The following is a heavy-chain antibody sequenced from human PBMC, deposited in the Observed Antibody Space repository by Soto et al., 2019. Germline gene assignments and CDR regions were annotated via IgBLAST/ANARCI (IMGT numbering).Heavy chain of an antibody. V-gene: IGHV4-31*03. CDR2: IYYSGST. CDR1: GGSISSGGYY. D-gene: IGHD5-12*01. CDR3: ARGGFSGYYYYGMDV. J-gene: IGHJ6*02. Sequence: SETLSLTCTVSGGSISSGGYYWSWIRQHPGKGLEWIGYIYYSGSTYYNPSLKSRVTISVDTSKNQFSLKLSSVTAADTAVYYCARGGFSGYYYYGMDVWGQGTTVTVSS.